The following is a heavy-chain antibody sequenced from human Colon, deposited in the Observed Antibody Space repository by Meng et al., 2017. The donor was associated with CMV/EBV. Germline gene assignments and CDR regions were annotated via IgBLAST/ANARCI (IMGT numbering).Heavy chain of an antibody. D-gene: IGHD6-13*01. CDR1: GGSISSGDFY. J-gene: IGHJ4*02. Sequence: TVSGGSISSGDFYWTWSRQPPGKGLEWIGYISFSGSTYYNPSLKSRVTISLDTSKNQFSLKLNSVTAADTAVYFCARVRSSSSRYFDYWGQGTLVTVSS. CDR2: ISFSGST. V-gene: IGHV4-30-4*01. CDR3: ARVRSSSSRYFDY.